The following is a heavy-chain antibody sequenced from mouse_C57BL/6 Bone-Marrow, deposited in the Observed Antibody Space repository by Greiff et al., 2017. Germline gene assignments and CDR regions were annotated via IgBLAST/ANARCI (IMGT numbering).Heavy chain of an antibody. V-gene: IGHV2-6*01. CDR3: ATPFYYDYGFAY. CDR2: IWGVGST. J-gene: IGHJ3*01. CDR1: GFSLTSYG. D-gene: IGHD2-4*01. Sequence: QVQLKQSGPGLVAPSQSLSITCTVSGFSLTSYGLDWVRQSPGKGLEWLGVIWGVGSTNYNSAFNPRLSISKDNSKSQVFLKMNSLQTDDTAMYYCATPFYYDYGFAYWGQGTLVTVAA.